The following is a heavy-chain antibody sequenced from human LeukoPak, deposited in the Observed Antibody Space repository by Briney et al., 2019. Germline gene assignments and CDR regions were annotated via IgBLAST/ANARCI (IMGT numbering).Heavy chain of an antibody. D-gene: IGHD6-19*01. V-gene: IGHV4-59*01. CDR1: TGSISGYY. CDR3: ARDGRAGSLFAY. J-gene: IGHJ4*02. CDR2: ISYSGST. Sequence: SETLSLTCTVSTGSISGYYWSWIRQPPGKGLEWVGYISYSGSTNYNPSLKSRVTISVDTSKNQFSLKLSSVTAADTAIYYCARDGRAGSLFAYWGQGTLVTVSS.